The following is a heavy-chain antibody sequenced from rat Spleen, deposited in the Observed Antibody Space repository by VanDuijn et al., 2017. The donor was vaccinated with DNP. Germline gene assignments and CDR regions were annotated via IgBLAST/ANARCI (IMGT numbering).Heavy chain of an antibody. Sequence: EVQLVESGGGLVQPGRSLKLSCAVSGITFSDHNMAWVRQAPKKGLEWVATISYVGSDTYYRDSVNGRFTISRDNATSTLYLQMDSLRSEDTATYYCAGRPPPTRGPFDYWGQGVTVTVSS. CDR3: AGRPPPTRGPFDY. D-gene: IGHD1-4*01. V-gene: IGHV5-7*01. CDR1: GITFSDHN. J-gene: IGHJ2*01. CDR2: ISYVGSDT.